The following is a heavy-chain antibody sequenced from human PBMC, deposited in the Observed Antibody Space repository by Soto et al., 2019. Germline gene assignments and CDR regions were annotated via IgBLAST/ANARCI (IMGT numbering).Heavy chain of an antibody. J-gene: IGHJ4*02. V-gene: IGHV3-30-3*01. Sequence: QVQLVESGGGVVQPGRSLRLSCAASGFTFSSYAIHWVRQAPGKGLEWLAVMSYDGSHKYYAESVKGRVTVSRDNSKNTLYLQMNSLRGEDTAVYYCAKGATFDYWGQGTLVTVSS. CDR1: GFTFSSYA. CDR2: MSYDGSHK. CDR3: AKGATFDY.